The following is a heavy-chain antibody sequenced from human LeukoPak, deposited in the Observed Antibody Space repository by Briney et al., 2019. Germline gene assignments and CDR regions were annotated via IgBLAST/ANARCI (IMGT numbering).Heavy chain of an antibody. Sequence: GGSLRLSRAASGFSFSSYEMSWVRQAPGKGLEWVSYISSSGSTIYYADSVKGRFTISRDNAKNSLYLQMNSLRAEDTAVYYCASGSNYDFWSGDPPGYGMDVWGQGTTVTVSS. D-gene: IGHD3-3*01. V-gene: IGHV3-48*03. CDR3: ASGSNYDFWSGDPPGYGMDV. CDR2: ISSSGSTI. CDR1: GFSFSSYE. J-gene: IGHJ6*02.